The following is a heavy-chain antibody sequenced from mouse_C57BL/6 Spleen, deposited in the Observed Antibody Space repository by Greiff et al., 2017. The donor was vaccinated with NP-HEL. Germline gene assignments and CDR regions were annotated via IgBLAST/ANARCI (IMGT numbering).Heavy chain of an antibody. CDR1: GYTFTDYY. Sequence: VQLQESGAELVRPGASVKLSCKASGYTFTDYYINWVKQRPGQGLEWIARIYPGSGNTYYNEKFKGKATLTAEKSSSTAYRQLSSLTSEDSAVYFCARGGSYWYFDVWGTGTTVTVSS. CDR3: ARGGSYWYFDV. J-gene: IGHJ1*03. CDR2: IYPGSGNT. D-gene: IGHD1-1*01. V-gene: IGHV1-76*01.